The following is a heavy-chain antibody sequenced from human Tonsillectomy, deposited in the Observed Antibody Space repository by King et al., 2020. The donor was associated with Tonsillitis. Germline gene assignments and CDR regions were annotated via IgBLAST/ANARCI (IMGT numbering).Heavy chain of an antibody. CDR3: ARDTVSSGWCPFDY. D-gene: IGHD6-19*01. V-gene: IGHV1-18*01. CDR2: ISAYNGHT. CDR1: GYTFTSYG. J-gene: IGHJ4*02. Sequence: VQLVESGAEVKKPGASVKVSCKASGYTFTSYGISWVRQAPGQGLEWMGWISAYNGHTNYAQKLQGRVTMTTDTSPNTAYMELTSLRSDDTAVYFCARDTVSSGWCPFDYWGQGTLVTVSS.